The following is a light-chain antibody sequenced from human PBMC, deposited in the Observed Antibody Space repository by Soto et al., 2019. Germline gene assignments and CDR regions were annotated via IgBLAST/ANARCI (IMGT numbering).Light chain of an antibody. CDR1: RGIGST. V-gene: IGKV3-15*01. Sequence: EVVMTQSPATLSVSPGERATLSCRASRGIGSTLAWYQQKPGQTPRLLIYDTSTRATGVPARFIGSASGTEFTLTITNLQSEDFAVYYCQHYVNWPLTFGGGTRVENK. J-gene: IGKJ4*01. CDR2: DTS. CDR3: QHYVNWPLT.